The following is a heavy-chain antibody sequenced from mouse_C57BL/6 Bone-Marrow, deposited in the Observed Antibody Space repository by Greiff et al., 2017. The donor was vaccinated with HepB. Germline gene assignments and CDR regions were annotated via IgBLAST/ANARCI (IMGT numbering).Heavy chain of an antibody. D-gene: IGHD1-1*01. J-gene: IGHJ2*01. CDR1: GFSLTSYG. CDR2: IWSGGST. Sequence: QVQLQQSGPGLVQPSQSLSITCTVSGFSLTSYGVHWVRQSPGKGLEWLGVIWSGGSTDYNAAFISRLSISKDNSKSQVFFKMNSLQADDTARYYCARNPVITTVERSYYFDYWGQGTTRTVSS. CDR3: ARNPVITTVERSYYFDY. V-gene: IGHV2-2*01.